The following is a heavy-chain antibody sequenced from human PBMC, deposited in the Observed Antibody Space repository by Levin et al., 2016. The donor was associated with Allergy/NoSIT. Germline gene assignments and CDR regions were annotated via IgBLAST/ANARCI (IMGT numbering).Heavy chain of an antibody. J-gene: IGHJ4*02. CDR3: ARGASLPRLHVLRYFDWLLVDY. Sequence: ASVKVSCKASGYTFTSYGISWVRQAPGQGLEWMGWISAYNGNTNYAQKLQGRVTMTTDTSTSTAYMELRSLRSDDTAVYYCARGASLPRLHVLRYFDWLLVDYWGQGTLVTVSS. V-gene: IGHV1-18*01. D-gene: IGHD3-9*01. CDR2: ISAYNGNT. CDR1: GYTFTSYG.